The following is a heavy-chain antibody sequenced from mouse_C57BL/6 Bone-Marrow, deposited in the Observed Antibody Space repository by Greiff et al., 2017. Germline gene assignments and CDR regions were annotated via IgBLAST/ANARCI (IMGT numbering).Heavy chain of an antibody. D-gene: IGHD2-4*01. V-gene: IGHV1-50*01. J-gene: IGHJ3*01. CDR1: GYTFTSYW. Sequence: QVQLQQPGAELVKPGASVKLSCKASGYTFTSYWMQWVKQRPGQGLEWIGEIDPSDSYTNYNQKFKGKATLTVDPSSSPAYMQLSSLTSEDSAVYYCARRIYYDYEWFAYWGQGTRVTGAA. CDR2: IDPSDSYT. CDR3: ARRIYYDYEWFAY.